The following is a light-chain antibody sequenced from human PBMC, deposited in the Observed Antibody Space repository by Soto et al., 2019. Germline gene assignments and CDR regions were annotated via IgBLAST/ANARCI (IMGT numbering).Light chain of an antibody. V-gene: IGKV3-15*01. Sequence: EIVMTQSPATLSVSPGERATLSCRASQSGSSNLAWYQKRPGQAPRLLIYGAYTRATGIPARFSGSGSGTEFTLTISRLQSEDFAVYYCQQFNNWWTFGQGTKVDIK. CDR3: QQFNNWWT. J-gene: IGKJ1*01. CDR1: QSGSSN. CDR2: GAY.